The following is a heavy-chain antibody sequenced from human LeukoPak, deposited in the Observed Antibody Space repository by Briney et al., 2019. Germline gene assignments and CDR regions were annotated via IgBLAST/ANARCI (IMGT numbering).Heavy chain of an antibody. V-gene: IGHV3-7*01. J-gene: IGHJ4*02. CDR2: IRQDGGEK. D-gene: IGHD2-2*01. CDR3: ARDPTQYCSDTNCPGGDYFDY. Sequence: PRGSLRLSCAVSGFTFSTYWMSWVRQAPGKGLEWVANIRQDGGEKYYVDSVKGRSTISRDNAKNSLYLQMNSLRAEDTAVYYCARDPTQYCSDTNCPGGDYFDYWGQGTLVTVSS. CDR1: GFTFSTYW.